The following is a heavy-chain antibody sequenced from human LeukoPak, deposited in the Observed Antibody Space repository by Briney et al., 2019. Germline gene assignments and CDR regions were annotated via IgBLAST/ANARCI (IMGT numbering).Heavy chain of an antibody. Sequence: ASVKVSCKSSGYTFTAYAVHWVRQAPGQGLEWMGWITPGDGAEYAQKFQGRVSMTRDTSMSTAYLDLNRLTSDDTAVYFCARDRYGDGFAHFDYWGQGTLVTVSS. CDR3: ARDRYGDGFAHFDY. V-gene: IGHV1-2*02. CDR1: GYTFTAYA. J-gene: IGHJ4*02. D-gene: IGHD5-24*01. CDR2: ITPGDGA.